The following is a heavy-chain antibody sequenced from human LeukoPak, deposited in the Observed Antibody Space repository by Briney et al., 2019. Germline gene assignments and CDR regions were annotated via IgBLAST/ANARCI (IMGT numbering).Heavy chain of an antibody. D-gene: IGHD2-15*01. J-gene: IGHJ6*04. Sequence: SETLYLTCAVYGGSFSGYYWSWIRQPPGKGLEWIREINHGGSTNYNPSLKSRVTISVDTSKNQFSLKLSSVTAADTAVYYCARFPTKNCSGGSCYPNLGYYYYGMDVWGKGTTVTVSS. V-gene: IGHV4-34*01. CDR3: ARFPTKNCSGGSCYPNLGYYYYGMDV. CDR2: INHGGST. CDR1: GGSFSGYY.